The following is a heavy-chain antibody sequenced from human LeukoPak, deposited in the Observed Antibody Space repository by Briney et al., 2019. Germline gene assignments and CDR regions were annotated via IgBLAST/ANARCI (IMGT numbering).Heavy chain of an antibody. J-gene: IGHJ4*02. CDR1: GFTFSSYG. CDR2: IWSDGSDK. D-gene: IGHD1-26*01. CDR3: AKGYSGNYGIGY. V-gene: IGHV3-33*06. Sequence: PGRSLRLSCAASGFTFSSYGMHWVRQAPGKGLEWVAVIWSDGSDKHYADSVKDRFTISRDNSKNTLYLQMNSLRAEDTAVYYCAKGYSGNYGIGYWGQGTLVTVSS.